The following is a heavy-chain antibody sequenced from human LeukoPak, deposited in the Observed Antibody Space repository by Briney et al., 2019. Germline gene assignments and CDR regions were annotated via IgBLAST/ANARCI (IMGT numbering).Heavy chain of an antibody. CDR2: LYYSEST. D-gene: IGHD6-13*01. J-gene: IGHJ6*03. CDR3: ARVGSSSWYDYYYYYMDV. CDR1: GYSISSGYD. V-gene: IGHV4-38-2*02. Sequence: SETLSLTCIVSGYSISSGYDWAWIRQPPGKGLEWIGSLYYSESTYSNPSLKSRVTISADTSKNQFSLKLSSVTAADTAVYYCARVGSSSWYDYYYYYMDVWGKGTTVTVSS.